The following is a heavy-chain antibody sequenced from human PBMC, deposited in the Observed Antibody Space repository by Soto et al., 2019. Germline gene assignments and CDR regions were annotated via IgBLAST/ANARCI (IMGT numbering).Heavy chain of an antibody. CDR2: INYVGRTS. J-gene: IGHJ4*02. Sequence: SETLSLTCTVSGDSTSGFYWSWIRQTPGKGLEWIGYINYVGRTSYYSPSLQSRVTISLDSSKNQFSLILSSVTATDTAVYFCARFRRNYFDYWGQGTQVTVSS. V-gene: IGHV4-59*01. CDR1: GDSTSGFY. CDR3: ARFRRNYFDY. D-gene: IGHD3-10*01.